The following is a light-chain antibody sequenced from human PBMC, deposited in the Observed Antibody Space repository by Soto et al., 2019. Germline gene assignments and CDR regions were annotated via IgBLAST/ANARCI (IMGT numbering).Light chain of an antibody. Sequence: EIVLTQSPATLSLSPGERATLSCRASQSVSSYLAWYQQKPGQAPRLLIYDASNRATGIPARFSGSGSGTDFTLTISSLESEDFAFYYCQQRSNWPLTFGPGTKVDIK. CDR3: QQRSNWPLT. V-gene: IGKV3-11*01. J-gene: IGKJ3*01. CDR2: DAS. CDR1: QSVSSY.